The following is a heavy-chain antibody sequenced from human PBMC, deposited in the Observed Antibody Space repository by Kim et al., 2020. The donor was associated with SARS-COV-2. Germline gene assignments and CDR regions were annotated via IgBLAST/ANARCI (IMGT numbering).Heavy chain of an antibody. CDR3: ARDFKVAVSGSYLY. CDR1: GYTFTSYG. CDR2: ISAYNGNT. V-gene: IGHV1-18*01. D-gene: IGHD1-26*01. Sequence: ASVKVSCKASGYTFTSYGISWVRQAPGQGLEWMGWISAYNGNTNYAQKLQGRVTMTTDTSTSTAYMELRSLRSDDTAVYYCARDFKVAVSGSYLYWGQGTLVTVSS. J-gene: IGHJ4*02.